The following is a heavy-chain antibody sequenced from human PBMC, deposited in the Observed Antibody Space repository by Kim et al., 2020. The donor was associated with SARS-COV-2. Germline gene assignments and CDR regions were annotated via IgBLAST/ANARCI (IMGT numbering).Heavy chain of an antibody. V-gene: IGHV3-30*18. CDR3: EKELPPGYSSGWSYYYYGMDV. Sequence: GGSLRLSCAASGFTFSSYGMHWVRQAPGKGLEWVAVISYDGSNKYYADSVKGRFTISRDNSKNTLYLQMNSLRAEDTAVYYCEKELPPGYSSGWSYYYYGMDVWGQGTTVTVSS. D-gene: IGHD6-19*01. CDR1: GFTFSSYG. J-gene: IGHJ6*02. CDR2: ISYDGSNK.